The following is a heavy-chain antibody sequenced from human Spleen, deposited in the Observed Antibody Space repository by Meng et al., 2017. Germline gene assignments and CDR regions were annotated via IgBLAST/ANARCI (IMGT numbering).Heavy chain of an antibody. V-gene: IGHV3-23*01. J-gene: IGHJ4*02. CDR2: ISGSGVSI. CDR3: ARAVGATLLYY. CDR1: GFTFNTYT. Sequence: GGSLRLSCAASGFTFNTYTMSWVRQAPGKGLAWVSTISGSGVSIYYADSVKGRFTISRDNSKNTLYLQMNSLTPEDTAVYYCARAVGATLLYYWGQGTLVTVSS. D-gene: IGHD1-26*01.